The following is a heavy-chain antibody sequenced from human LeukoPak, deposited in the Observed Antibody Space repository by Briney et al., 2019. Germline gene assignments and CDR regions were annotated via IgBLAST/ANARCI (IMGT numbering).Heavy chain of an antibody. CDR2: INPNSGGT. V-gene: IGHV1-2*02. J-gene: IGHJ6*02. D-gene: IGHD5-12*01. Sequence: ASVKVSCKASGYTFTGYYMHWVRQAPGQGLEWMGWINPNSGGTNYAQKFQGRVTMTRNTSISTAYMELSSLRSEDTAVYYCARDTRGYAKDYYYYGMDVWGQGTTVTVSS. CDR1: GYTFTGYY. CDR3: ARDTRGYAKDYYYYGMDV.